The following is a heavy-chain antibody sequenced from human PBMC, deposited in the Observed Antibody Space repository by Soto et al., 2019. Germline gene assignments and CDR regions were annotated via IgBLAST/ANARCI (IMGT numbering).Heavy chain of an antibody. CDR1: GGSFSRYY. Sequence: PSGTLSLTCAADGGSFSRYYWSWIRQPPGKGLEWIGEINHSGSTNYNPSLKSRVTISVDTSKNQFSLKLSSVTAADTAVYYCARVNYYDSSFYYCFDDWGHVTPVTASS. D-gene: IGHD3-22*01. CDR2: INHSGST. CDR3: ARVNYYDSSFYYCFDD. V-gene: IGHV4-34*01. J-gene: IGHJ4*01.